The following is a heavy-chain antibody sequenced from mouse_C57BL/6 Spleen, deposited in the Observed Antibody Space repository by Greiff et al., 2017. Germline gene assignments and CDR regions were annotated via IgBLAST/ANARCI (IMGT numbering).Heavy chain of an antibody. J-gene: IGHJ1*03. D-gene: IGHD2-2*01. CDR1: GFTFSDYG. Sequence: EVHLVESGGGLVKPGGSLKLSCAASGFTFSDYGMHWVRQAPEKGLEWVAYISSGSSTIYYADTVKGRFTISRDNAKNTLFLQMTSLRSEDSAMYYCARPYGYVWYFDVWGTGTTVTVSS. V-gene: IGHV5-17*01. CDR2: ISSGSSTI. CDR3: ARPYGYVWYFDV.